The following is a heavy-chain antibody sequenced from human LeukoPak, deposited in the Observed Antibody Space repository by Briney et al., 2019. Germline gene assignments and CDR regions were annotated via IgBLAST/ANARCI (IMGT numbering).Heavy chain of an antibody. CDR2: IKQDGSEK. CDR1: GFTFSSYW. CDR3: ARGSPRRLYAFEI. Sequence: PGGSLRLSCAASGFTFSSYWMSWVRQAPGKGLEWVANIKQDGSEKYYVDSVKGRFTISRDNAKNSLYLQMNSLRAEDTAVYYCARGSPRRLYAFEIWGQGTMVTVSS. J-gene: IGHJ3*02. V-gene: IGHV3-7*01.